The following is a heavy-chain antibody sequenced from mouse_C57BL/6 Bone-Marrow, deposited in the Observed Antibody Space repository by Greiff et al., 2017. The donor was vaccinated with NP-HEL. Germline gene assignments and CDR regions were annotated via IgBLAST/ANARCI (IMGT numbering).Heavy chain of an antibody. V-gene: IGHV1-80*01. CDR3: ATYYDYASLDY. Sequence: VQLQQSGAELVKPGASVKISCKASGYAFSSYWMNWVKQRPGKGLEWIGQIYPGDGDTNYNGKFKGKATLTADKSSSTAYMQLSSLTSEASAVYFCATYYDYASLDYWGQGTTLTVSS. CDR1: GYAFSSYW. D-gene: IGHD2-4*01. J-gene: IGHJ2*01. CDR2: IYPGDGDT.